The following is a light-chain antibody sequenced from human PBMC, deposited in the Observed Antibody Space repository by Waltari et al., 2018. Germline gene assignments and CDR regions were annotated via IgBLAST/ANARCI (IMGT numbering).Light chain of an antibody. Sequence: EIVLTQSPGTLSLSPGARGTLSCRASQSVSRFLAWYQQKPGQAPWLLLYGASTRATGIPDRFSGSGSGTDFSLTISRLEPEDFAVYYCQKYDRLPATFGQGTKVEIK. V-gene: IGKV3-20*01. CDR1: QSVSRF. CDR2: GAS. J-gene: IGKJ1*01. CDR3: QKYDRLPAT.